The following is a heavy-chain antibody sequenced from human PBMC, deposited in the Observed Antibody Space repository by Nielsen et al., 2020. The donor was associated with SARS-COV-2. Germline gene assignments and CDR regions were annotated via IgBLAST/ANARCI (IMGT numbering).Heavy chain of an antibody. CDR3: AREALDSPTRGMDV. D-gene: IGHD3/OR15-3a*01. Sequence: GESLKISCAASGFTFSSYEMNWVRQAPGKGLEWVSYISSSGSTIYYADSVKGRFTISRDNAKNSLYLQMNSLRAEDTAVYYCAREALDSPTRGMDVWGQGTTVTVSS. J-gene: IGHJ6*02. V-gene: IGHV3-48*03. CDR1: GFTFSSYE. CDR2: ISSSGSTI.